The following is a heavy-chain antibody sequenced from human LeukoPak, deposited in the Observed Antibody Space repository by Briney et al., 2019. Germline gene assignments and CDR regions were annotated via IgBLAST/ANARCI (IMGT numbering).Heavy chain of an antibody. CDR2: IYYSGST. CDR1: GGSISSSSYY. V-gene: IGHV4-39*07. J-gene: IGHJ4*02. CDR3: ARVDIVVLPSADFDY. D-gene: IGHD2-2*01. Sequence: PSETLSLTCTVSGGSISSSSYYWGWIRQPPGKGLEWIGSIYYSGSTHYNPSLKRRVTISVDTSKNQFSLKLSSVTAADTAVYYCARVDIVVLPSADFDYWGQGTLVTVSS.